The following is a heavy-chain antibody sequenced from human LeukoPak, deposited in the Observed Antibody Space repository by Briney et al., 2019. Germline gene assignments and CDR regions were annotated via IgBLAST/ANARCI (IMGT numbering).Heavy chain of an antibody. J-gene: IGHJ4*02. CDR2: IYYSGRT. Sequence: PSETLSLTCTVSGGSINNYSWSWIRQPPGKGLEFIACIYYSGRTDYNPSLKRRVTISVDTSKNQVSLKLTFMTAADTAVYYCARHGSGVLDHWGQGTLVTVLS. CDR3: ARHGSGVLDH. V-gene: IGHV4-59*08. CDR1: GGSINNYS. D-gene: IGHD7-27*01.